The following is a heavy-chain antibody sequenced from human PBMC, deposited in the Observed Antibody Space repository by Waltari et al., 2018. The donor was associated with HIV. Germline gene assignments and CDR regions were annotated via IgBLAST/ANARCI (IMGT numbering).Heavy chain of an antibody. J-gene: IGHJ4*02. CDR1: GGPISSGSYY. D-gene: IGHD4-17*01. CDR3: ARATGDSPFDY. V-gene: IGHV4-61*02. Sequence: QVQLQESGPGLVKPSQTLSLTCTVSGGPISSGSYYWSWIRQPAGKGLEWSGRIYTSRSTNYNPPLKSRGTISGDTSKKQRSLQLSSVTATDTAVYYCARATGDSPFDYWGQGTLVTVSS. CDR2: IYTSRST.